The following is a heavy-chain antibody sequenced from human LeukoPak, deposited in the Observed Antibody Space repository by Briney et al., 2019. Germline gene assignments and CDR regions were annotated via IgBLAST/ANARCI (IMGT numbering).Heavy chain of an antibody. D-gene: IGHD2-2*01. CDR3: AKDQGAYCSSTSCPGTFDY. CDR2: IRYDGSNK. CDR1: GFTFSSYG. Sequence: GGSLRLSCAASGFTFSSYGMHWVRQAPGKGLEWVAFIRYDGSNKYYADSVKGRFTISRDNSRNTLYLQMSSLRPEDTAVYYCAKDQGAYCSSTSCPGTFDYWGQGTLVTVSS. V-gene: IGHV3-30*02. J-gene: IGHJ4*02.